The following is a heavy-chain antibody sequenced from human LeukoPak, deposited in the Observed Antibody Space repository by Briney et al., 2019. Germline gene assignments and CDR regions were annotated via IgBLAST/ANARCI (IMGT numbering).Heavy chain of an antibody. V-gene: IGHV3-23*01. D-gene: IGHD1-26*01. Sequence: GGSLRLSCAASGFTFSSYAMSWVRQAPRKGLEWVSAISISGGSTYYADSVKGRFTISRDNSKNTLYLQMNSLRAEDTAVYYCAKGIKWELPFDYWGQGTLVTVSS. CDR1: GFTFSSYA. CDR2: ISISGGST. CDR3: AKGIKWELPFDY. J-gene: IGHJ4*02.